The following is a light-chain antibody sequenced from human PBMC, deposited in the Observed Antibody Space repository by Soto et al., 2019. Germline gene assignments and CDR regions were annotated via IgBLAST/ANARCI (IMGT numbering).Light chain of an antibody. CDR3: QQNNNWPLT. V-gene: IGKV3-15*01. CDR1: QSISSN. J-gene: IGKJ4*01. CDR2: GPS. Sequence: EIVMTQSPATLSVSPGERATLSCRASQSISSNLAWYQQKPGQAPRLLIYGPSTRPTGIPARFSGSGSGTEFTLTISSLQPEDFAVYSGQQNNNWPLTFGGGTKVEIK.